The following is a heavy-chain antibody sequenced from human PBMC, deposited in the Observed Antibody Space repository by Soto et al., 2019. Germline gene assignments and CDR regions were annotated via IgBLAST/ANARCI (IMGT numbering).Heavy chain of an antibody. CDR3: ARHDIAAAGQDLDY. J-gene: IGHJ4*02. V-gene: IGHV5-10-1*01. D-gene: IGHD6-13*01. CDR2: IDPSDSYT. CDR1: GYSFTGYW. Sequence: PGESLKISCKGSGYSFTGYWISWVRQMPGKGLEWMGRIDPSDSYTNYSPSFQGHVTSSADKSISTAYLQWSSLKASDTAMYYCARHDIAAAGQDLDYWGQGTQVTVSS.